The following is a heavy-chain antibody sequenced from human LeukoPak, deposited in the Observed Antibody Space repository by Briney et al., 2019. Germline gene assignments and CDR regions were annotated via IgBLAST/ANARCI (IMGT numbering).Heavy chain of an antibody. V-gene: IGHV3-7*01. D-gene: IGHD6-19*01. CDR1: GFTFSNYW. J-gene: IGHJ5*02. CDR2: IKQDGSEK. Sequence: PGGSLRLSCAASGFTFSNYWMSWVRRAPGKGLEWMANIKQDGSEKSYVDSVKGRFTMSRENAKNSLHLQMNSLRAGDTAVYYCARAVAGTHWLAPWGQGTLVTVSS. CDR3: ARAVAGTHWLAP.